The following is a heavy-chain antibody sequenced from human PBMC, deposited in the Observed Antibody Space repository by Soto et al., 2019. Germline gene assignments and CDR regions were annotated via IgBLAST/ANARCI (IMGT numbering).Heavy chain of an antibody. CDR1: GYTFTSYD. CDR2: MNPNSGNT. D-gene: IGHD3-16*02. V-gene: IGHV1-8*01. J-gene: IGHJ3*01. CDR3: ARGCLYDYMGGSGRYFRGSAFYV. Sequence: GASVKVSCKASGYTFTSYDSNWVRQATGQGLEWMGWMNPNSGNTGYAQKFQGRVTMTRNTSISTAYMELSSLRSEDTAVYYCARGCLYDYMGGSGRYFRGSAFYVWGQGTRV.